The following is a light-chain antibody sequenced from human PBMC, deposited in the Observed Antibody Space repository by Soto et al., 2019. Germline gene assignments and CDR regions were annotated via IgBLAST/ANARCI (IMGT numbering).Light chain of an antibody. CDR3: LLSYSGARI. Sequence: QAVVTQEPSLTVSPGGTVTLTCGSNTGTVTSGHYPYWFQQKPGRAPRTLIYDTSNKHSWTPARFSGSLLGGKAALTLSGAQPEDEAEYYCLLSYSGARIFGGGTKLTVL. V-gene: IGLV7-46*01. CDR2: DTS. CDR1: TGTVTSGHY. J-gene: IGLJ2*01.